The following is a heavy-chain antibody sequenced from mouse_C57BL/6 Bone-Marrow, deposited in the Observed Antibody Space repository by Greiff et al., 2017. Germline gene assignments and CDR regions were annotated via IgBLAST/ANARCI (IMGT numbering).Heavy chain of an antibody. Sequence: VQLQQSGAELVRPGASVKLSCKASGYTFTDYYINWVKQRPGQGLEWIARIYPGSGNNYYNEKFKGKATLTAEKSSSTAYMQLSSLTSEDSAVYFCARSPSTVVDYWGQGTTLTVSS. J-gene: IGHJ2*01. CDR1: GYTFTDYY. CDR2: IYPGSGNN. D-gene: IGHD1-1*01. V-gene: IGHV1-76*01. CDR3: ARSPSTVVDY.